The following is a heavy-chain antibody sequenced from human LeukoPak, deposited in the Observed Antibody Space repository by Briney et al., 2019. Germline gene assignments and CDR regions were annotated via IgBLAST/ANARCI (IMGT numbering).Heavy chain of an antibody. D-gene: IGHD3-22*01. J-gene: IGHJ4*02. V-gene: IGHV3-64*02. CDR2: ISSNGGST. CDR1: GFTFSSYA. CDR3: ARASYDSSGYFFYPPDY. Sequence: GGSLRLSCAASGFTFSSYAMHWVRQAPGKGLEYVSAISSNGGSTYYADSVKGRFTISRDNSKNTLYLQMGSLRAEDTAVCYCARASYDSSGYFFYPPDYWGQGTLVTVSS.